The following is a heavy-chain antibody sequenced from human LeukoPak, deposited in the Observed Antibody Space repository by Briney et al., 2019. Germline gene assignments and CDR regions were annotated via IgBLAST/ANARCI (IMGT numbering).Heavy chain of an antibody. J-gene: IGHJ5*02. CDR3: AREQLGLIDHWFDP. CDR2: IYHSGST. V-gene: IGHV4-59*01. Sequence: SETLSLTCTVSGGSISSYYWSWIRQPPGKGLEWIGYIYHSGSTNYNPSLKSRVTISVDTSKNQFSLKLSSVTAADTAVYYCAREQLGLIDHWFDPWGQGTLVTVSS. D-gene: IGHD7-27*01. CDR1: GGSISSYY.